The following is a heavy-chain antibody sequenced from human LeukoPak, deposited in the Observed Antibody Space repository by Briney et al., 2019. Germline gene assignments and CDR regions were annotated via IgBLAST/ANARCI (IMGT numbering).Heavy chain of an antibody. V-gene: IGHV3-7*01. D-gene: IGHD5-24*01. CDR3: ATISAQTFDI. CDR1: GFTFRSHW. Sequence: AGGSLRLSCVGSGFTFRSHWVNWVRQSPRKGLEWVANIKPDGIDKYYVDSARGRFTVSRDNAKNSAFLQMNSLRAEDTAIYYCATISAQTFDIWGQGTLVSASS. CDR2: IKPDGIDK. J-gene: IGHJ3*02.